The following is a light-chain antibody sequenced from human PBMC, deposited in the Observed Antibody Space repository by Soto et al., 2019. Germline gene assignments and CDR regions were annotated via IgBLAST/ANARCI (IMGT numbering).Light chain of an antibody. Sequence: DIQMTQSPSSLSASLVDRVTITCRASQRISTYLNWHQQKSGKAPELLIYGASSLQSGVPSRFSGSGSGTEFTLTIRSLRPEDLATYYCQQSYGTPRTFGQGTKLEIK. J-gene: IGKJ2*01. CDR2: GAS. V-gene: IGKV1-39*01. CDR1: QRISTY. CDR3: QQSYGTPRT.